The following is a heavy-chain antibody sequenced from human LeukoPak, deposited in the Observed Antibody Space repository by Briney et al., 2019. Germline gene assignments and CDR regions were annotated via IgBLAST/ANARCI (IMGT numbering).Heavy chain of an antibody. CDR2: INSDGSST. Sequence: PGGSLRLSCAASGFTFSSYWVHWVRQAPGKGLVWVSRINSDGSSTNYADSVKGRFTISRDNAKNTLYVQMNSLRAEDTAVYYCASAPYYTNNYWGQGTLVTVSS. CDR3: ASAPYYTNNY. V-gene: IGHV3-74*01. J-gene: IGHJ4*02. D-gene: IGHD2-8*01. CDR1: GFTFSSYW.